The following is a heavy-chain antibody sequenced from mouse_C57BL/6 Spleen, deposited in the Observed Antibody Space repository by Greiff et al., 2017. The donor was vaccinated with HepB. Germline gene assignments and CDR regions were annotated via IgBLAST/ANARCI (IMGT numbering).Heavy chain of an antibody. D-gene: IGHD1-1*01. Sequence: EVNLVESGGGLVKPGGSLKLSCAASGFTFSSYAMSWVRQTPEKRLEWVATISDGGSYTYYPDNVKGRFTISRDNAKNNLYLQMSHLKSEDTAMYYCARDPPITFDYWGQGTTLTVSS. V-gene: IGHV5-4*01. J-gene: IGHJ2*01. CDR2: ISDGGSYT. CDR1: GFTFSSYA. CDR3: ARDPPITFDY.